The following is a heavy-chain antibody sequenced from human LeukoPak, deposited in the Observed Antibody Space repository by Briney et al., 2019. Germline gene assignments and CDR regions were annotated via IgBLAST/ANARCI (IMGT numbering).Heavy chain of an antibody. CDR1: GGSISSSSYY. CDR2: IYYSGST. V-gene: IGHV4-39*01. D-gene: IGHD3-10*01. J-gene: IGHJ4*02. Sequence: SETLSLTCTVSGGSISSSSYYWGWIRQPPGKGLEWIGSIYYSGSTYYNPSLKSRVTISVDTSKNQFSLKPSSVTAADTAVYYCAIRTSITMVRDYWGQGTLVTVSS. CDR3: AIRTSITMVRDY.